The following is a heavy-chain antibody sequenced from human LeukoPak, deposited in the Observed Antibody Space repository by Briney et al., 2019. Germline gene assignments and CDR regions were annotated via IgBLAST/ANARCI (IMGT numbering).Heavy chain of an antibody. Sequence: PGRSLRLSCAASGFTFSSYAMHWVRQAPGTGLEWVALILSDGGNSHYADSVKGRFTISRDNSKNTLYLQMSSLRAEDTAVYYCARARFTNGWYFNRDYWGQGTLVTVSS. D-gene: IGHD6-19*01. CDR2: ILSDGGNS. V-gene: IGHV3-30*04. CDR1: GFTFSSYA. J-gene: IGHJ4*02. CDR3: ARARFTNGWYFNRDY.